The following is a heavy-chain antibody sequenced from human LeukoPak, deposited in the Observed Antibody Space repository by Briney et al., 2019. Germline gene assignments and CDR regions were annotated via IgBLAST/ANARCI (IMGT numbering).Heavy chain of an antibody. D-gene: IGHD3-10*01. Sequence: GGSLRLSCAASGFTFSSYEMNWVRQAPGKGLEWVSYISSSGSTMYYADSVKGRFTISRDNAKNSLYLQMNSLRAEDTAVYYCAKDYYYGSGSYWGAFDIWGQGTMVTVSS. J-gene: IGHJ3*02. CDR2: ISSSGSTM. V-gene: IGHV3-48*03. CDR3: AKDYYYGSGSYWGAFDI. CDR1: GFTFSSYE.